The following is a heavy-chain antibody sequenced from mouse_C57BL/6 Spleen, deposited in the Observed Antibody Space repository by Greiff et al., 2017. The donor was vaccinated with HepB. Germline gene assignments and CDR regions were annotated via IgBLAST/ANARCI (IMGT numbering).Heavy chain of an antibody. CDR1: GYSITSGYD. D-gene: IGHD1-1*01. CDR2: ISYSGST. CDR3: ARDRGSSPYWYFDV. Sequence: EVKLVESGPGMVKPSQSLSLTCTVTGYSITSGYDWHWIRHFPGNKLEWMGYISYSGSTNYNPSLKSRISITHDTSKNHFFLKLNSVTTEDTATYYCARDRGSSPYWYFDVWGTGTTVTVSS. V-gene: IGHV3-1*01. J-gene: IGHJ1*03.